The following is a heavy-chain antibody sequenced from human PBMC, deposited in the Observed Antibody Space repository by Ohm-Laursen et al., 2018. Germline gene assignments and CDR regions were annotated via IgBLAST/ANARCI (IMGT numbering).Heavy chain of an antibody. V-gene: IGHV4-4*07. D-gene: IGHD1-1*01. CDR1: GDSISSYY. Sequence: GTLSLTCTVSGDSISSYYWSWIRQPAGKGLEWIGRIYSSGSTNYNPSLKSRVTMSVDTSKSQFSLKVNSVTAADTAVYYCASTDTTHYYYYGMDVWGQGTTVTVS. J-gene: IGHJ6*02. CDR2: IYSSGST. CDR3: ASTDTTHYYYYGMDV.